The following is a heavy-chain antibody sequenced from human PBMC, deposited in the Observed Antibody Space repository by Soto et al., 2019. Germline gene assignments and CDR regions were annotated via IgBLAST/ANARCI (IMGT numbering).Heavy chain of an antibody. CDR3: SKSLDY. V-gene: IGHV3-7*01. CDR2: INQDGSEK. CDR1: GFPFSSNW. J-gene: IGHJ4*02. Sequence: GGSLRLSCAASGFPFSSNWMDWVRQAPRKGLEWVANINQDGSEKNHVDSVTGRFTVSRDNAKNSLYLQMSSLTAEDSALYYCSKSLDYWGQGA.